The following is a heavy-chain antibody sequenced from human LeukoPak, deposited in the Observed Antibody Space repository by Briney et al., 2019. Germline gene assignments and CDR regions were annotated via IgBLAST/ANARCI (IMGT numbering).Heavy chain of an antibody. D-gene: IGHD6-13*01. Sequence: GGSLRLSCAASGFTFSSYGMHWVRQAPGKGLEWVAVIWYDGSNKYYADSVEGRFAISRDNSKNTLSLQMNSLRAEDTAVYYCATLRSDSSRWYYFDYWGQGTLVTVSS. J-gene: IGHJ4*02. CDR3: ATLRSDSSRWYYFDY. V-gene: IGHV3-33*01. CDR1: GFTFSSYG. CDR2: IWYDGSNK.